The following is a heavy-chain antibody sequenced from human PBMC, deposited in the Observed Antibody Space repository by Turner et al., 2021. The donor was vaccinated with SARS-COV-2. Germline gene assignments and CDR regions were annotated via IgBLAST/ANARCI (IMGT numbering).Heavy chain of an antibody. CDR2: ISYDGSNK. CDR1: GFTFSSYG. J-gene: IGHJ4*02. Sequence: QVQLVESGGGVVQPGRSLRLSCAASGFTFSSYGMHWVRQAPGKGLEWVAVISYDGSNKYYADSVKGRFTISRDNSKNTLYLQMNSLRAEDTAVYYCAKDDNYDFWTGYYMYWGQGTLVTVSP. V-gene: IGHV3-30*18. CDR3: AKDDNYDFWTGYYMY. D-gene: IGHD3-3*01.